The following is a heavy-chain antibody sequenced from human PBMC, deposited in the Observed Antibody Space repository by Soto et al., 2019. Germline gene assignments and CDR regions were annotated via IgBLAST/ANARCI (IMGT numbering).Heavy chain of an antibody. J-gene: IGHJ6*03. V-gene: IGHV1-2*04. CDR1: GYTFTGYY. CDR3: ARGGSYCSGGGCPRAHYYSYRDV. CDR2: INPNSGGT. D-gene: IGHD2-15*01. Sequence: ASVKVSCKASGYTFTGYYMHWVRQAPGQGLEWMGWINPNSGGTNYAQKFQGWVTMARDTSISTAYMELSRLRSDDTAVYYCARGGSYCSGGGCPRAHYYSYRDVWGKGTTVTVSS.